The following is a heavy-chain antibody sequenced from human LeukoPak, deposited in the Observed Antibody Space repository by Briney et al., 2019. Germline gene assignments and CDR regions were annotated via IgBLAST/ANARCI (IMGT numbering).Heavy chain of an antibody. D-gene: IGHD3-22*01. CDR3: ARGADSRGSNDDFDF. CDR2: IDSEGKTA. J-gene: IGHJ4*02. Sequence: QPGGSLRLSCAASGFTFRNYWMHWLRQDPGKGLLWVSRIDSEGKTAFYADSVKGRFTISRDNTKSSLYLQMDSLSSDDTGIYYCARGADSRGSNDDFDFWGQGTLVTVSS. V-gene: IGHV3-74*01. CDR1: GFTFRNYW.